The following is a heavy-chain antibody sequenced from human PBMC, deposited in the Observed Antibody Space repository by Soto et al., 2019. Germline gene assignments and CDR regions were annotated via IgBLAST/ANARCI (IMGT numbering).Heavy chain of an antibody. D-gene: IGHD1-1*01. J-gene: IGHJ3*02. CDR1: GGSVSSGSHY. CDR3: ARDRSDDLNCFYAFDI. V-gene: IGHV4-61*01. Sequence: PSETLSLTCAVSGGSVSSGSHYWSWIRQSPGEGLEWIAYISHTGSTNYSPSLKSRVTISVDMSKNQFSLRLDSVTAADTAVYYRARDRSDDLNCFYAFDICGQVTMATVAS. CDR2: ISHTGST.